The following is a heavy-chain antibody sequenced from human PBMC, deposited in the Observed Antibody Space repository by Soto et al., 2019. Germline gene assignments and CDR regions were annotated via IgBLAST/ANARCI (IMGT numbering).Heavy chain of an antibody. Sequence: ASVKVSCKASGYTFTTYSMHWVHQAPGQRLEWMGWSNAGNGNTQYSQDFQGRVTISRDTSASTAYMELSTLISEDTAVYYCARDGGLGMDVWGQGTTVTVSS. CDR1: GYTFTTYS. CDR2: SNAGNGNT. J-gene: IGHJ6*02. V-gene: IGHV1-3*02. D-gene: IGHD3-16*01. CDR3: ARDGGLGMDV.